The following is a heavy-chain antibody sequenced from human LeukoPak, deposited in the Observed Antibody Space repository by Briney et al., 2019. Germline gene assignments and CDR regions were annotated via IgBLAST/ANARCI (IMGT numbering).Heavy chain of an antibody. CDR1: GFTFSRSW. V-gene: IGHV3-7*01. CDR3: SRSLNF. CDR2: IKEDGSET. J-gene: IGHJ4*02. Sequence: PGGSLRLSCATSGFTFSRSWMDWVRQAPGKGLEWVANIKEDGSETHYVDFAKGRFTISRDNAKNSLSLQVDNLRVEDTAIYYCSRSLNFWGQGTLVTVSS.